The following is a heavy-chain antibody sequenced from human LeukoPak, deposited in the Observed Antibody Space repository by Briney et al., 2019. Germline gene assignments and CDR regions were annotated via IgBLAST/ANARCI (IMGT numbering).Heavy chain of an antibody. CDR2: ISSSSSYI. CDR1: GFTFSSYS. V-gene: IGHV3-21*01. Sequence: GGSLRLSCAASGFTFSSYSINWVRQAPGKGLEWVSSISSSSSYIYYADSVKGRFTISRDNAKNSLYLQMNSLRAEDTAVYYCARDRPVTPIDYWGQGTLVTVSS. J-gene: IGHJ4*02. CDR3: ARDRPVTPIDY. D-gene: IGHD4-17*01.